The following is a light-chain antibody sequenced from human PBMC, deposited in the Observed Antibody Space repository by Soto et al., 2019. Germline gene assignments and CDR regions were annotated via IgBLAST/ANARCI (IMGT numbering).Light chain of an antibody. CDR2: EVS. V-gene: IGLV2-23*02. J-gene: IGLJ1*01. Sequence: QSVLTQPASVSGSPGQSITISWTGTSSDVGSYNLVSWYQQHPGKAPKLMIYEVSKRPSGVSNRFSGSKSGNTASLRISGLQAEDEADYYCCSYAGSSTSFVFGTGTKLTVL. CDR1: SSDVGSYNL. CDR3: CSYAGSSTSFV.